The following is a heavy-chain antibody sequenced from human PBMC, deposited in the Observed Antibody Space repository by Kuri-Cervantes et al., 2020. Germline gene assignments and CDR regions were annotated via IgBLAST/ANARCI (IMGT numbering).Heavy chain of an antibody. D-gene: IGHD2-21*01. V-gene: IGHV4-34*10. CDR2: INHKRKT. CDR1: GGSFSGYY. J-gene: IGHJ5*02. CDR3: ARSHSARLGWFDP. Sequence: SETLSLTCAVYGGSFSGYYWSWIRQPPGKGLEWIGEINHKRKTNYNPSLKSRITLSVDTSKNQFSLKLSSVTAADTAVYYCARSHSARLGWFDPWGQGTLVTVSS.